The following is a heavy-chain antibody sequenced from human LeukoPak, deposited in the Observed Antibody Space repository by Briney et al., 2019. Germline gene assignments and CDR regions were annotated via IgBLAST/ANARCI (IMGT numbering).Heavy chain of an antibody. Sequence: PGGSLRLSCAASGFTFNNYWMHWVRQAPGKGLVWVSRINYDGSTTTYADSVKGRFTISRDNAKNTLYMQMNSLRAEDTAVYYCARVTHHFASGSLAIYYFDYWGQGTLVTVSS. CDR1: GFTFNNYW. CDR3: ARVTHHFASGSLAIYYFDY. J-gene: IGHJ4*02. V-gene: IGHV3-74*01. D-gene: IGHD3-10*01. CDR2: INYDGSTT.